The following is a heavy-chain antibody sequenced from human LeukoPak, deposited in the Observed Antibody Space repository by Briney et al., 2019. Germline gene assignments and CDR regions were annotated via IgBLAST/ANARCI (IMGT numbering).Heavy chain of an antibody. CDR2: MNKDGSDK. D-gene: IGHD3-16*01. V-gene: IGHV3-7*01. Sequence: GGSLRLSCAASGFTFSDSWMSWVRQAPGKGLEGVANMNKDGSDKDYVDSVKGRFTISRDNARNSLYLQMGSLRAEDTAVYYCATYTHWVAGDVWGQGTTVTVSS. CDR3: ATYTHWVAGDV. J-gene: IGHJ6*02. CDR1: GFTFSDSW.